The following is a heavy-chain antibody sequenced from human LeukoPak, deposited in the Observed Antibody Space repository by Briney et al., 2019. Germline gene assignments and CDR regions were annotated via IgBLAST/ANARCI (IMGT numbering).Heavy chain of an antibody. J-gene: IGHJ4*02. CDR2: IIPIFGTA. Sequence: ASVKVSCKAFGGSFSSEAISWVRQAPGQGLEWMGGIIPIFGTANYAQKFQGRVTITADESTSTAYMELSSLRSEDTAVYYCARRRSIQLWASFDYWGQGTLVTVSS. CDR1: GGSFSSEA. D-gene: IGHD5-18*01. CDR3: ARRRSIQLWASFDY. V-gene: IGHV1-69*13.